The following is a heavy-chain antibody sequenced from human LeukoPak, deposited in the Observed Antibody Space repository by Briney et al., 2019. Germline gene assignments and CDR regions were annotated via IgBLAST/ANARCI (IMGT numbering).Heavy chain of an antibody. J-gene: IGHJ5*02. CDR1: GYTFTGYY. D-gene: IGHD2-2*01. CDR3: ARAHQLLFNWFDP. V-gene: IGHV1-2*02. CDR2: TNPNSGGT. Sequence: ASVKVSCKASGYTFTGYYMHWVRQAPGQGLEWMGWTNPNSGGTNYAQKFQGGVTMTRDTSISTAYMELSRLRSDDTAVYYCARAHQLLFNWFDPWGQGTLVTVSS.